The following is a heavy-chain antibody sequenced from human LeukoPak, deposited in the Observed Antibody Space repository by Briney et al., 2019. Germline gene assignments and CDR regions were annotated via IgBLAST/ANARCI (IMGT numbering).Heavy chain of an antibody. V-gene: IGHV3-11*01. CDR2: ISSSGSTI. Sequence: PGGSLRLSCAASGFTFSDYYISWIRQAPGKGLEWVSYISSSGSTIYYADSVKGRFTISRDNAKNSLYLQMNSLRAEDTAVYYCARDLYDSSGYYYVKAEDAFDIWGQGTMVTVSS. D-gene: IGHD3-22*01. CDR3: ARDLYDSSGYYYVKAEDAFDI. CDR1: GFTFSDYY. J-gene: IGHJ3*02.